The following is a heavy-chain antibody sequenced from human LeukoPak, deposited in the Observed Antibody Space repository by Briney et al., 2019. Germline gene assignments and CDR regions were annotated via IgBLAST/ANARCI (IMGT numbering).Heavy chain of an antibody. V-gene: IGHV1-18*01. Sequence: ASVKVSCKASGYTFTSYGISWVRQAPGQGLEWMGWISAYNGNTNYAQKLQGRVTMTTDTSTSTAYMELRSLRSDDTAVYYCARWKPTKYCSGGSCYDLFDYWGQGTLVTVSS. CDR1: GYTFTSYG. J-gene: IGHJ4*02. CDR3: ARWKPTKYCSGGSCYDLFDY. D-gene: IGHD2-15*01. CDR2: ISAYNGNT.